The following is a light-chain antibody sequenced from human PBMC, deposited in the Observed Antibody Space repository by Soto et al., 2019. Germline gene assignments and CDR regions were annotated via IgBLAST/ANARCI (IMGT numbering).Light chain of an antibody. CDR2: RAS. Sequence: EIVLTQSPDTLSLSPGERATLSCRASQSVSSSFLAWYHQKPGQAPRLLIYRASSRATGIPDRFTGSGSGTDSTLTISRLEPEDCAVYYCQQYESSPLTFGGGTKVVIK. CDR1: QSVSSSF. CDR3: QQYESSPLT. V-gene: IGKV3-20*01. J-gene: IGKJ4*01.